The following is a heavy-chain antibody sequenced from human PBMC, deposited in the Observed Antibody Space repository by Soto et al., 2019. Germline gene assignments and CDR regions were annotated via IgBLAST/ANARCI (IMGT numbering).Heavy chain of an antibody. D-gene: IGHD6-13*01. CDR2: IDTSGHST. CDR1: GFVFTNFW. V-gene: IGHV3-74*01. Sequence: PGESLKISCEASGFVFTNFWMHWVHHVPGKGLVWVARIDTSGHSTNYAESVKGRFTISRDNAKNTVSLQMNSLRVEDTGVYYCAKDSWYFDLWSQGSQVTVSS. J-gene: IGHJ4*02. CDR3: AKDSWYFDL.